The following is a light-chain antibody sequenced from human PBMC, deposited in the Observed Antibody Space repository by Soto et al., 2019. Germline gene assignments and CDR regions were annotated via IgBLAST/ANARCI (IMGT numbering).Light chain of an antibody. V-gene: IGLV2-14*03. CDR1: SSDVGGSNY. J-gene: IGLJ2*01. CDR3: SSYSSGSTLV. CDR2: DVN. Sequence: QSALTQPASVSGSPGQSITISCTGTSSDVGGSNYVSWYQQHPGKAPKLMIYDVNNRPSGISNRFSGSKSGNTASLTISGLQAADEADYYCSSYSSGSTLVFGAGTKLTVL.